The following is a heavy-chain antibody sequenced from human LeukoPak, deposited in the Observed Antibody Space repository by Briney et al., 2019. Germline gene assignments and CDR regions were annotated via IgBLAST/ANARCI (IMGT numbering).Heavy chain of an antibody. V-gene: IGHV3-30*18. CDR2: ISYDGSNK. J-gene: IGHJ4*02. CDR3: AKDATGTTFVY. CDR1: GFTFSSYG. Sequence: GGSLRLSCAASGFTFSSYGMHWVRQAPGKGLEWVAVISYDGSNKYYADSVKGRFTISRDNSKNTLYLQMNSLRAEDTAVYYCAKDATGTTFVYWGQGTLVTVSS. D-gene: IGHD1-1*01.